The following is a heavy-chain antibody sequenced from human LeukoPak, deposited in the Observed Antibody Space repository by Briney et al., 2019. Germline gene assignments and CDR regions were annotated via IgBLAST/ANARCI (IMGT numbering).Heavy chain of an antibody. J-gene: IGHJ5*02. Sequence: ASVNVSCKASGGTFSSYAISWVRQAPGQGLEWMGGIIPIFGTANYAQKFQGRVTITADESTSTAYMELSSLRSEDTAVYYCARIGGWYVSGQYWFDPWGQGTLVTVSS. CDR1: GGTFSSYA. CDR3: ARIGGWYVSGQYWFDP. D-gene: IGHD6-19*01. V-gene: IGHV1-69*01. CDR2: IIPIFGTA.